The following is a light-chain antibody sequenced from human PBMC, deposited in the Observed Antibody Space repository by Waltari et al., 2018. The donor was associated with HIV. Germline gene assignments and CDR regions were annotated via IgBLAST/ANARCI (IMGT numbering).Light chain of an antibody. CDR2: NDD. CDR1: GSNLRSNF. Sequence: QSVLTQPPSVSGAPGQRVTISCSGSGSNLRSNFVNWYQQLPVTAPRVLIYNDDQWPSGVPARFSGSKSGTTASLAISGLQSEDEAEYYCAAWDDTLNVYVFGSGTKVTVL. J-gene: IGLJ1*01. V-gene: IGLV1-44*01. CDR3: AAWDDTLNVYV.